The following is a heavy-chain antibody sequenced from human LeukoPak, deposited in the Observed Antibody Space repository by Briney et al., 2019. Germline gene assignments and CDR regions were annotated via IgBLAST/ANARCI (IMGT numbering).Heavy chain of an antibody. J-gene: IGHJ4*02. Sequence: GGSLGLSCAASGFTFSGYGMHWVRQAPGKGLEWVAFIRNDGSKKYSADSVKGRFTISRDNSKNTLYLQMNSLRAEDTAVYYCAKDQSSFCSRSSCYALHYWGQGTLVTVSS. CDR1: GFTFSGYG. CDR2: IRNDGSKK. D-gene: IGHD2-2*01. CDR3: AKDQSSFCSRSSCYALHY. V-gene: IGHV3-30*02.